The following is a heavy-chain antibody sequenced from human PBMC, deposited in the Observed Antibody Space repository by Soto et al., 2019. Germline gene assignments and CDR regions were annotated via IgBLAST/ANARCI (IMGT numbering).Heavy chain of an antibody. D-gene: IGHD1-26*01. CDR3: ARRRHGNLDAFDL. Sequence: QVQLVQSGAEVKKPGSSVKVSCKASGGTFSSYTISWVRQAPGQGLEWMGRIIPILGIANYAQKFQGRVTITADKSTSTAYMELSSLRSEDTAVYYCARRRHGNLDAFDLWGQGTMVTVSS. J-gene: IGHJ3*01. V-gene: IGHV1-69*02. CDR2: IIPILGIA. CDR1: GGTFSSYT.